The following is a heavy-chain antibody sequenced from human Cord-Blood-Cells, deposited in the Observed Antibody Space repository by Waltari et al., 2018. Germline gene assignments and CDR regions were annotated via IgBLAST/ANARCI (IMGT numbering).Heavy chain of an antibody. CDR2: IIPSFGTA. V-gene: IGHV1-69*01. CDR3: ARDSTAGKQLVRGFDY. CDR1: GGPFSCHA. J-gene: IGHJ4*02. Sequence: QVQLVQSGAEVKKPGASVKVSCKASGGPFSCHALSWVRQAPGQGLEWVEGIIPSFGTANYAQKFQGRVTITADESTSTAYMELSSLRSKDTAVYYCARDSTAGKQLVRGFDYWGQGTLVTVSS. D-gene: IGHD6-6*01.